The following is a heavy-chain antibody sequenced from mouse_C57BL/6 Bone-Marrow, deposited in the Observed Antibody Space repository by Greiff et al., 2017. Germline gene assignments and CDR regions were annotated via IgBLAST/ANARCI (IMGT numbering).Heavy chain of an antibody. CDR2: ISNGGGST. CDR1: GFTFSDYY. Sequence: EVQRVESGGGLVQPGGSLKLSCAASGFTFSDYYMYWVRQTPEKRLEWVAYISNGGGSTYYPDTVKGRFTISRDNAKNTLYLQMSRLKSEDTAMYYCARADSLDYWGQGTTLTVSS. J-gene: IGHJ2*01. V-gene: IGHV5-12*01. CDR3: ARADSLDY.